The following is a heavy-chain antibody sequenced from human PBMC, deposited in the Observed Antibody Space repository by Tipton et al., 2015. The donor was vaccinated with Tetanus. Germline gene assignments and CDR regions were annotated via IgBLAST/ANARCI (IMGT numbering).Heavy chain of an antibody. CDR1: GFTLSTYD. V-gene: IGHV3-13*01. CDR2: IGTAGDT. CDR3: ARGSAGSPMDV. Sequence: SLRLSCAASGFTLSTYDIHWVRQPPGKGLEWVSGIGTAGDTHYSGSVKGRFTISRESVKNSLSLQLNNLRVGDTAVYYCARGSAGSPMDVWGQGTTVTVSS. J-gene: IGHJ6*02.